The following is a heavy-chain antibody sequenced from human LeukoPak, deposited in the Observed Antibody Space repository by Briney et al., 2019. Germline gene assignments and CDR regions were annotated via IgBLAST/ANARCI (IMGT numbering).Heavy chain of an antibody. J-gene: IGHJ4*02. CDR2: ISSSGSTI. Sequence: LPGGSLRLSCAASGFTFSSYGMHWVRQAPGKGLEWVSYISSSGSTIYYADSVKGRFTISRDNAKNSLYLQVNSLRAEDTAVYYCARGHRWQWLEYFDYWGQGTLVTVSS. V-gene: IGHV3-48*04. CDR3: ARGHRWQWLEYFDY. D-gene: IGHD6-19*01. CDR1: GFTFSSYG.